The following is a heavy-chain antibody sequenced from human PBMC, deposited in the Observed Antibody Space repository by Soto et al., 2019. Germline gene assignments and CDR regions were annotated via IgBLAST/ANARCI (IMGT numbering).Heavy chain of an antibody. V-gene: IGHV4-59*01. CDR1: GGSISSYY. D-gene: IGHD3-22*01. CDR2: IYYSGST. Sequence: SETLSLTCTVSGGSISSYYWSWIRQPPRKGLEWIGYIYYSGSTNYNPSLKSRVTISVDTSKNQFSLKLSSVTAADTAVYYCARGLDYYDSSGYYYFDYWGQGTLVTVSS. J-gene: IGHJ4*02. CDR3: ARGLDYYDSSGYYYFDY.